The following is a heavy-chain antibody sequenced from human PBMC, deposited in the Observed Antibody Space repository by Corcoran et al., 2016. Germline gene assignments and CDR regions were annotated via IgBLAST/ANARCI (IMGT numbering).Heavy chain of an antibody. Sequence: QVQLQQWGAGLLKPSETLSLTCAVYGGSFSGYYWSWIRQPPGKGLEWIGEINHSGSTNYNPSLKSRVTITVDTSKNQFSLKLSSVTAADTALYYCARSPIYDSSGYFDYWCQGTLVTVSS. D-gene: IGHD3-22*01. CDR1: GGSFSGYY. V-gene: IGHV4-34*01. CDR3: ARSPIYDSSGYFDY. J-gene: IGHJ4*02. CDR2: INHSGST.